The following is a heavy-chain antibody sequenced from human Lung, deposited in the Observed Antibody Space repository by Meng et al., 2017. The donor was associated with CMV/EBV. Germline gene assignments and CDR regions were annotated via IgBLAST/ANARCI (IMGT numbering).Heavy chain of an antibody. CDR3: ARALDTAMVTFDY. Sequence: QVNRQEAGPGLGKPSQTLSLTCTVSGGSISSGDYYWSWIRQPPGKGLEWIGYIYYSGSTYYNPSLKSRVTISVDTSKNQFSLKLSSVTAADTAVYYCARALDTAMVTFDYWGQGTLVTVSS. CDR1: GGSISSGDYY. D-gene: IGHD5-18*01. CDR2: IYYSGST. J-gene: IGHJ4*02. V-gene: IGHV4-30-4*08.